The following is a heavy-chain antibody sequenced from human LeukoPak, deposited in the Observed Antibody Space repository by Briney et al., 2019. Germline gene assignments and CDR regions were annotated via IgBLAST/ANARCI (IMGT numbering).Heavy chain of an antibody. J-gene: IGHJ4*02. Sequence: PGGSLRLSCAACGFTFSSYDLNWVGQAPGKGLEWVSYIVGNGITIYYADSVKGRFTISRDNAKNSLYLQMNSLRAEDTAVYYCVRKLTGTTFSDYLGQGTLVTVSS. CDR2: IVGNGITI. V-gene: IGHV3-48*03. CDR3: VRKLTGTTFSDY. CDR1: GFTFSSYD. D-gene: IGHD1-1*01.